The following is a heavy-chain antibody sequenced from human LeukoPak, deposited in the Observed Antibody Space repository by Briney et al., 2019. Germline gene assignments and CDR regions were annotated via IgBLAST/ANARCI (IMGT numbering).Heavy chain of an antibody. CDR2: ISWNSGSI. D-gene: IGHD3-16*01. CDR1: GFTFDDYA. Sequence: GGSLRLSCAASGFTFDDYAMHWVRQAPGKGLEWVSGISWNSGSIGYADSVKGRFTISRDNAKNSLYLQMNSLRAEDTALHYCAKDSEEVGGPQTTFDYWGQGTLVTVSS. CDR3: AKDSEEVGGPQTTFDY. V-gene: IGHV3-9*01. J-gene: IGHJ4*02.